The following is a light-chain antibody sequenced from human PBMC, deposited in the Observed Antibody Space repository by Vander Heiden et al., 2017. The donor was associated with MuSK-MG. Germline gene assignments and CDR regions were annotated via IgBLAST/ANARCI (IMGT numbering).Light chain of an antibody. CDR1: QDISSF. CDR2: DAS. V-gene: IGKV1-33*01. CDR3: QQEDYLPIT. J-gene: IGKJ5*01. Sequence: DIQVTQSPSSLSASVRDRVTITCRASQDISSFLNWYQQKPGKAPKLLIYDASNLEAGAPSRFSGSGSGTDFTFTISSLQPEDLATYYCQQEDYLPITFGQGTLLEIK.